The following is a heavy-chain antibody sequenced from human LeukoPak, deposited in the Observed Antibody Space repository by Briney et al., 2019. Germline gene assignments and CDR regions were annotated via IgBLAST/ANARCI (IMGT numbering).Heavy chain of an antibody. J-gene: IGHJ4*02. Sequence: GESLKISCKGSGYTFTNYWVGWVRQMPGKGLEWMGSIYPNNSDSRYNPSFRGQVTISVDRSITTAYLLWKSLKASDTAIYYCALSNEAFDSAGYFDYWGQGTLVTVSS. V-gene: IGHV5-51*01. D-gene: IGHD3-22*01. CDR3: ALSNEAFDSAGYFDY. CDR2: IYPNNSDS. CDR1: GYTFTNYW.